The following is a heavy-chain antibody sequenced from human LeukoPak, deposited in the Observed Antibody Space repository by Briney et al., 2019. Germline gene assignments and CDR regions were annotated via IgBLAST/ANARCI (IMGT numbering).Heavy chain of an antibody. Sequence: GGSLRLSCAASGFTVSSNYMSWVRQAPGKGLEWISVIYSGGSTYYADSVKGRFTISRDNSKNTLYLQMNNLRDEDTAVYYCAKDPPCSGGTCYGYFESWGQGTLVTVSS. CDR2: IYSGGST. D-gene: IGHD2-15*01. J-gene: IGHJ4*02. CDR1: GFTVSSNY. V-gene: IGHV3-53*01. CDR3: AKDPPCSGGTCYGYFES.